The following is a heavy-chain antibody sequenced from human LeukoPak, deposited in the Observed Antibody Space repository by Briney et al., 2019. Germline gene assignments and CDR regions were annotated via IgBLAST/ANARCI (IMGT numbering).Heavy chain of an antibody. CDR2: THYRSKWSR. V-gene: IGHV6-1*01. J-gene: IGHJ4*02. CDR3: VREGGGYGGYDLDY. D-gene: IGHD5-12*01. Sequence: SQTLSLTCAISRDSVSSWIRLSPSRGLEWLGRTHYRSKWSRDYAVSVKGRITINADTSKNQFSLHLNSVTPEDTAFYYCVREGGGYGGYDLDYWGQGTLVTVSS. CDR1: RDSVSS.